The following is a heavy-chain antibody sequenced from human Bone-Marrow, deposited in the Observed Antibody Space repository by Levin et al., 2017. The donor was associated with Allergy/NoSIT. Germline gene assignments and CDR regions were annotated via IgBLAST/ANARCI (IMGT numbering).Heavy chain of an antibody. CDR1: GFTFSDYY. V-gene: IGHV3-11*01. CDR3: ARHCGGDCYPEGVRGYYYGMDV. Sequence: GGSLRLSCAASGFTFSDYYMSWIRQAPGKGLEWVSYISSSGSTIYYADSVKGRFTISRDNAKNSLYLQMNSLRAEDTAVYYCARHCGGDCYPEGVRGYYYGMDVWGQGTTVTVSS. D-gene: IGHD2-21*02. CDR2: ISSSGSTI. J-gene: IGHJ6*02.